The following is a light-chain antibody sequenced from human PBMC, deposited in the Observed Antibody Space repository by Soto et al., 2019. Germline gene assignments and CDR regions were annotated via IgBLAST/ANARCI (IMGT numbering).Light chain of an antibody. CDR3: QQLNSYPRGLT. V-gene: IGKV1-9*01. Sequence: DIPLTQSPSFLSASVGDRVTITCRASQGISSYLAWYQQKPGKAPKLLIYAASTLQSGVPSRFSGSGSGTEFTLTISSLQPEDFATYHCQQLNSYPRGLTFGGGTKVEIK. CDR2: AAS. J-gene: IGKJ4*01. CDR1: QGISSY.